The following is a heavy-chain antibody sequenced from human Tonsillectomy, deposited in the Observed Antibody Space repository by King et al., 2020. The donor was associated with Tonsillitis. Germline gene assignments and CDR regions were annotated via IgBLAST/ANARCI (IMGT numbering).Heavy chain of an antibody. V-gene: IGHV2-5*01. J-gene: IGHJ4*02. CDR2: IYWNEDN. Sequence: ITLKESGPTLVKPTQTLTLTCTFSGFSLNTSGVGVGWFRQPPGKALEWLAVIYWNEDNRYSPSLESRLTITKDTSKNQVVLTMTKMVPVDTATYFCAHTRDGYNPNPYDYWGQGTLVTVSS. D-gene: IGHD5-24*01. CDR3: AHTRDGYNPNPYDY. CDR1: GFSLNTSGVG.